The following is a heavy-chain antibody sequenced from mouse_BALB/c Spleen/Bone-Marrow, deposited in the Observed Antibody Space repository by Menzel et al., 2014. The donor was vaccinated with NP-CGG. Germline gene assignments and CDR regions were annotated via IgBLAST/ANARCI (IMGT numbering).Heavy chain of an antibody. CDR1: GFTFGSYA. CDR2: ISSGGST. V-gene: IGHV5-6-5*01. J-gene: IGHJ2*01. D-gene: IGHD1-2*01. Sequence: DVKLVESGGGLVKPGGSLKLSCAASGFTFGSYAMSWVRQTPEKRLEWVASISSGGSTYYPDSVKGRFTISRDNARNILYLQMSSLRSEDTAMYYCARVNYYGSFDYWGQGTTLTVSS. CDR3: ARVNYYGSFDY.